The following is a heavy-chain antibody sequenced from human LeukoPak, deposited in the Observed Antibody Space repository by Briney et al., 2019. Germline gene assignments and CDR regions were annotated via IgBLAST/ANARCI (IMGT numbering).Heavy chain of an antibody. CDR3: ARAGGTMVRGVSDY. CDR1: GYTVTSYG. Sequence: ASVKVSCKASGYTVTSYGISWVRQAPGQGLEWMGWISAYNGNTNYAQKLQGRVTMTTDTSTSTAYMELRSLRSDDTAVYYCARAGGTMVRGVSDYWGQGTLVTVSS. J-gene: IGHJ4*02. V-gene: IGHV1-18*04. D-gene: IGHD3-10*01. CDR2: ISAYNGNT.